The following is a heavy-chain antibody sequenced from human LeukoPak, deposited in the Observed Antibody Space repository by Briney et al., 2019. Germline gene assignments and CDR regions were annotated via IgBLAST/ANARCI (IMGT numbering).Heavy chain of an antibody. CDR3: ARAGGIVGALRPNWFDP. D-gene: IGHD1-26*01. CDR1: GFTFSSYS. V-gene: IGHV3-21*01. CDR2: ISSSSSYI. J-gene: IGHJ5*02. Sequence: GGSLRLSCAASGFTFSSYSMNWVRQAPGKGLEWVSSISSSSSYIYYADSVKGRFTISRDNSKNTLYLQMNSLRAEDTAVYYCARAGGIVGALRPNWFDPWGQGTLVTVSS.